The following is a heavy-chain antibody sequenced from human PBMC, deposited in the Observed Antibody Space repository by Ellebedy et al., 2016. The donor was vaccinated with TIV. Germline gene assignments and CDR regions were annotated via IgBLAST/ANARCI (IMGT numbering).Heavy chain of an antibody. CDR2: ISFDGSNK. D-gene: IGHD5-12*01. CDR1: GFTFSAYA. Sequence: GESLKISCAASGFTFSAYAIHWVRQAPGKGLEWVAAISFDGSNKYYADSVKGRFAISRDNSKKMLYLQMNSLRDEDTAVYYCARFLVAVDAFDIWGQGTMVTVSS. V-gene: IGHV3-30*09. CDR3: ARFLVAVDAFDI. J-gene: IGHJ3*02.